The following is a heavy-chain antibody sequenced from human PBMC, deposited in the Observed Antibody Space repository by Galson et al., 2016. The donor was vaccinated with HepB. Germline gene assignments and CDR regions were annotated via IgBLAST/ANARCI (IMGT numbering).Heavy chain of an antibody. D-gene: IGHD3-10*01. CDR3: ARGWFGEFPRNNWFNP. CDR1: GGSISSGGYY. Sequence: TLSLTCTVSGGSISSGGYYWSWIRQHPGKGLEFIGYIYYSGSSYYNPSLKSRISMSVDTSKNQFSLRLSSVTAADTAVYYCARGWFGEFPRNNWFNPWGQGTLVTVSS. J-gene: IGHJ5*02. V-gene: IGHV4-31*03. CDR2: IYYSGSS.